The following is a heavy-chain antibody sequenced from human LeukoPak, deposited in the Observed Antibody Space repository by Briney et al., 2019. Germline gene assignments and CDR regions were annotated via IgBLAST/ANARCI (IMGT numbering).Heavy chain of an antibody. V-gene: IGHV3-7*01. CDR3: ARGGGYCGGDCYGIDY. J-gene: IGHJ4*02. CDR1: GFTLSNYW. Sequence: PGGSLRLSCAASGFTLSNYWMSWVRQAPGKGLEWVANIKQDGSKLSYVDSVKGRFTVSRDNAKNSLYLQMNSLRAEDTAVYYCARGGGYCGGDCYGIDYWGQGTLVTVSS. CDR2: IKQDGSKL. D-gene: IGHD2-21*01.